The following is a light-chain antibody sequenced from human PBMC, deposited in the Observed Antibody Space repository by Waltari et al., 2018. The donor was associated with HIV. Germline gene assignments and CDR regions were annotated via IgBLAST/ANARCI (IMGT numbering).Light chain of an antibody. CDR3: HQSSSLPYT. J-gene: IGKJ2*01. V-gene: IGKV6D-21*02. CDR2: FAS. Sequence: EIVLTQSQDFQSVTPREKVTITCRAGQSIGIALQWFPQKANQSPSLLIKFASQSMAGVPSRFSGSGSGTDFTLTINSLEAEDAAAYYCHQSSSLPYTFGQGTKLEIK. CDR1: QSIGIA.